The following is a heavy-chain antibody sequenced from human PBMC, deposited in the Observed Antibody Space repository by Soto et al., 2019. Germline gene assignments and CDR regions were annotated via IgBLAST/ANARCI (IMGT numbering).Heavy chain of an antibody. CDR3: TRDSSGWPD. J-gene: IGHJ4*02. Sequence: EVQLVESGGGLDQHGGSLKLSCAASGFTFSGSAMHWVRQTSGKGLEWVGRIRSKVNSYATAYAASVKGRFTISRDDSKNTAYLQMNSLKTEDTAVYYCTRDSSGWPDLGQGTLVTVSS. D-gene: IGHD6-19*01. CDR2: IRSKVNSYAT. V-gene: IGHV3-73*02. CDR1: GFTFSGSA.